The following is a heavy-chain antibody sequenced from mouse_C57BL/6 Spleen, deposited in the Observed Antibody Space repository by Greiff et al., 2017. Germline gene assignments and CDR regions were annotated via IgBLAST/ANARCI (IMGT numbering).Heavy chain of an antibody. V-gene: IGHV1-4*01. J-gene: IGHJ1*03. CDR3: ARSGVRSPDWYFDV. Sequence: QVQLKQSGAELARPGASVKMSCKASGYTFTSYTMHWVKQRPGQGLEWIGYINPSSGYTKYNQKFKDKATLTADKSSSTAYMQLSSLTSEDSAVYYCARSGVRSPDWYFDVWGTGTTVTVSS. CDR1: GYTFTSYT. CDR2: INPSSGYT. D-gene: IGHD2-14*01.